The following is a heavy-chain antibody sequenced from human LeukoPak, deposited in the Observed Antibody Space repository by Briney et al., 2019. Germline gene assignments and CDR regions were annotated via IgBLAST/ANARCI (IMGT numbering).Heavy chain of an antibody. J-gene: IGHJ4*02. D-gene: IGHD5-12*01. CDR3: ARAVAVATPGY. Sequence: GGSLRLSCAASGFTFSSYSMNWVRQAPGKGLEWVSFISSSRSYIYYADSVKGRFTISRDNAKNSLYLQMNSLRAEDTAVYYCARAVAVATPGYWGQGTLVTVSS. CDR2: ISSSRSYI. V-gene: IGHV3-21*01. CDR1: GFTFSSYS.